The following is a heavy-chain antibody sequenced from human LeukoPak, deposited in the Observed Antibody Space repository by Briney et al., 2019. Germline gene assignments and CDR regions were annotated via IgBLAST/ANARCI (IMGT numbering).Heavy chain of an antibody. D-gene: IGHD1-26*01. V-gene: IGHV3-23*01. CDR1: GFTFSSYA. CDR3: AREVRGLVDFQV. J-gene: IGHJ6*02. CDR2: ISGSGGST. Sequence: PGGSLRLSCAASGFTFSSYAMSWVRQAPGKGLEWVSAISGSGGSTYYADSVKGRFTISRDNSKNTLYLQMNSLRTEDTAMYYCAREVRGLVDFQVWGQGTTVTVSS.